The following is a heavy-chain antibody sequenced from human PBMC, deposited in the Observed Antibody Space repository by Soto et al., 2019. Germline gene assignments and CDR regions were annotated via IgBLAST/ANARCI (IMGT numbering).Heavy chain of an antibody. CDR2: INHSGST. J-gene: IGHJ4*02. V-gene: IGHV4-34*01. D-gene: IGHD6-13*01. CDR1: GGSFRGFY. CDR3: ARGRGQQLFPY. Sequence: SETLSPTCAVYGGSFRGFYWGWIRQPPGKGLEWIGEINHSGSTNYNPSLKSRVTISVDTSKNQFSLKLSSVTAADTAVYYCARGRGQQLFPYWGQGTLVTVSS.